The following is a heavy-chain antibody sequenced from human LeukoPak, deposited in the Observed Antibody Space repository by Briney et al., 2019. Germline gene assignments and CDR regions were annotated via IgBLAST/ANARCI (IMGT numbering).Heavy chain of an antibody. V-gene: IGHV3-53*01. CDR2: IYTGGST. D-gene: IGHD4-11*01. J-gene: IGHJ5*02. Sequence: GGSLRLSCAASGFTFSDYYMSWVRQAPGRGLEWVSIIYTGGSTYYADPVKGRFTISRDNSKNTLYLQMNSLRAEDTAVYYCARGGLQFQNWFDPWGQGTLVTVSS. CDR3: ARGGLQFQNWFDP. CDR1: GFTFSDYY.